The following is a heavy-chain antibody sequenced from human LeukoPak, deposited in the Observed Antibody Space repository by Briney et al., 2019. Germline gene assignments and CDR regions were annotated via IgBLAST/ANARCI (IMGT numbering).Heavy chain of an antibody. J-gene: IGHJ5*02. CDR2: INHSGST. CDR3: ARVVGITMVRGVPRTFDP. V-gene: IGHV4-34*01. CDR1: GGSFSGCY. Sequence: PSETLSLTCAVYGGSFSGCYWSWIRQPPGKGLEWIGEINHSGSTNYNPSLKSRVTISVDTSKNQFSLKLSSVTAADTAVYYCARVVGITMVRGVPRTFDPWGQGTLVTVSS. D-gene: IGHD3-10*01.